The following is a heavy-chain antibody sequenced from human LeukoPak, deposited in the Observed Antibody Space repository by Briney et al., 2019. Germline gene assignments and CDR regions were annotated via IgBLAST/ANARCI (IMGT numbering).Heavy chain of an antibody. CDR2: MNPNSGNT. Sequence: ASVKVSCKASGYTFTSYDINWVRQATGQGREWMGWMNPNSGNTGYAQKFQGRVTMTRNTSISTAYMELSSLRSEDTAVYYCARGPAYGDYYYYFDYWGQGTLVTVSS. D-gene: IGHD4-17*01. V-gene: IGHV1-8*01. J-gene: IGHJ4*02. CDR3: ARGPAYGDYYYYFDY. CDR1: GYTFTSYD.